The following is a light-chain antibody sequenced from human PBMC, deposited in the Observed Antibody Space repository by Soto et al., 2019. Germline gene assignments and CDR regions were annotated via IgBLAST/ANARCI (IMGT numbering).Light chain of an antibody. CDR1: LSVFNY. J-gene: IGKJ1*01. CDR2: DAS. Sequence: EIGFTQYPGTLSLSQGERATLSCRASLSVFNYLAWYQEKPGQAPRLLIYDASKRATGIPPRFSGSGSGTDFTLTISSLEPEDFAVYYCQQRSNWPRTFGQGTKVDIK. V-gene: IGKV3-11*01. CDR3: QQRSNWPRT.